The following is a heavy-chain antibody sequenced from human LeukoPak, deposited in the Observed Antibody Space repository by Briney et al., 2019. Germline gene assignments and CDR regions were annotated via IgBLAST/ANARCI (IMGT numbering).Heavy chain of an antibody. J-gene: IGHJ3*02. CDR1: GGSISSYY. D-gene: IGHD4-23*01. V-gene: IGHV4-59*08. CDR2: IYYSGTT. Sequence: SETLSLTCTVSGGSISSYYWSWIRQPPGKGLEWIGYIYYSGTTYYNPSLKSRVTMSVDTSKNQFSLKLSSVTAADTAIYYCARHYYGGSGAFDIWGQGTMVTVS. CDR3: ARHYYGGSGAFDI.